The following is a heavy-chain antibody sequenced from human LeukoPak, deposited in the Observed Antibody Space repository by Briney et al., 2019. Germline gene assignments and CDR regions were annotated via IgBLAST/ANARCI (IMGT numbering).Heavy chain of an antibody. Sequence: SETLSLTCTVSGGSISSSSYYWGWIRQPPGKGLEWIGSIYYSGSTYYNPSLKSRVTISVDTSKNQFSLKLSSVTAADTAVYYSARGVYSSGFYFDYWGQGTLVTVSS. CDR1: GGSISSSSYY. V-gene: IGHV4-39*01. D-gene: IGHD6-19*01. CDR2: IYYSGST. CDR3: ARGVYSSGFYFDY. J-gene: IGHJ4*02.